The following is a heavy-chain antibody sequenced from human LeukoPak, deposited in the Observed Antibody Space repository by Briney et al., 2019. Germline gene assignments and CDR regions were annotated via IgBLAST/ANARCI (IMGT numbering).Heavy chain of an antibody. CDR2: ISGSGGST. CDR1: GFTFSSYA. J-gene: IGHJ4*02. CDR3: AKGPWVRVPFDY. V-gene: IGHV3-23*01. Sequence: GGSLRLSCAASGFTFSSYAMSWVRQAPGKGLEWVSAISGSGGSTYYADSVKGRFTISRDNSKNTLHLRMNSLRAEDTAVYYCAKGPWVRVPFDYWGQGTLVTVSS. D-gene: IGHD3-10*01.